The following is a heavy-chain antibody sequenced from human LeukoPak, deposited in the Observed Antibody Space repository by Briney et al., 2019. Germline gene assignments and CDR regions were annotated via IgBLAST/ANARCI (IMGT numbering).Heavy chain of an antibody. CDR2: IIPILGIA. D-gene: IGHD4-11*01. J-gene: IGHJ3*02. CDR1: GGTFISYT. CDR3: ARFRETTVAPDAFDI. V-gene: IGHV1-69*02. Sequence: SVKVSCKASGGTFISYTISWVRQAPGQGLEWMGRIIPILGIANYAQKFQGRVTITADKSTSTAYMELSSRRSADTAVYYCARFRETTVAPDAFDIWGQGTMVTVS.